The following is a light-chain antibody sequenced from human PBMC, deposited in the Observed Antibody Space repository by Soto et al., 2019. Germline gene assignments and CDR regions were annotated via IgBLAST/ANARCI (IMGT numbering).Light chain of an antibody. Sequence: EIVLTQSPGILSLSPGERATLSCRASQSVSNDFLAWYQQKPGQAPRLLIYGASTRATDVPDRFSGSGSGADFTLSISRLEPEDFAVYYCQQSYRIPYTFGQGTKLEI. V-gene: IGKV3-20*01. CDR2: GAS. CDR3: QQSYRIPYT. J-gene: IGKJ2*01. CDR1: QSVSNDF.